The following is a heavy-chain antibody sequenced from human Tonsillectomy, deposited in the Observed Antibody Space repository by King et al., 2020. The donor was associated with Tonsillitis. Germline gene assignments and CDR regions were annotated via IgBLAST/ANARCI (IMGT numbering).Heavy chain of an antibody. CDR2: ISAYNGNT. J-gene: IGHJ3*02. CDR1: GYTFTSYG. D-gene: IGHD1-26*01. V-gene: IGHV1-18*01. CDR3: AREPRGGSYYPHDAFDI. Sequence: VQLVQSGAEVKKPGASVKVSCKASGYTFTSYGISWVRQAPGQGLECMGWISAYNGNTNYAQKLQGRVTMTTDTSTSTAYMELRSLRSDDTAVYYCAREPRGGSYYPHDAFDIWGQGTMVTVSS.